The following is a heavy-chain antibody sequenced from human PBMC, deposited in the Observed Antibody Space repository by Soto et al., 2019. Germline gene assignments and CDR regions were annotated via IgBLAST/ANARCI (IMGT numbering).Heavy chain of an antibody. Sequence: GGSLRLSCAASGFTFSSNYMSWVRQAPGKGLEWVSVIYSGGSTYYADSVKGRFTISRDNSKNTLYLQMNSLRAEDTAVYYCARVRTLRYFDWPTFDYWGQGTLVTVSS. D-gene: IGHD3-9*01. CDR3: ARVRTLRYFDWPTFDY. V-gene: IGHV3-53*01. CDR2: IYSGGST. CDR1: GFTFSSNY. J-gene: IGHJ4*02.